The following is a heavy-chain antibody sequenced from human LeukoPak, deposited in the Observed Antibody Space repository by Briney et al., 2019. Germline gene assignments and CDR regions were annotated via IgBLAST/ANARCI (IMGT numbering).Heavy chain of an antibody. J-gene: IGHJ4*02. D-gene: IGHD1-1*01. Sequence: SETLSLTCTVSRGSINNYHWGWIRQPPGKGLEWIGYISYSGTTNYNPSLKSRVAISVDMSKSQFSLKLNSVTAADTAVYYCGRVTSGTVDHWGQGTLVTVSS. V-gene: IGHV4-59*01. CDR1: RGSINNYH. CDR3: GRVTSGTVDH. CDR2: ISYSGTT.